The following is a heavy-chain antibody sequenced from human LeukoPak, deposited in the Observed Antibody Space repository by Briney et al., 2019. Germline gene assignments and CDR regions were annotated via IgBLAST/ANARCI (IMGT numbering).Heavy chain of an antibody. CDR3: ARGHHGLGV. J-gene: IGHJ6*02. CDR1: GLTFSNFW. CDR2: INRDASEE. V-gene: IGHV3-7*01. Sequence: GGSLRLSCAASGLTFSNFWMSWVGQAPGKGLEWVAQINRDASEESYVDSVKGRFTISRDNAKSSLYLQMNSLRDEDTAVYYCARGHHGLGVWGQGTTVTVSS.